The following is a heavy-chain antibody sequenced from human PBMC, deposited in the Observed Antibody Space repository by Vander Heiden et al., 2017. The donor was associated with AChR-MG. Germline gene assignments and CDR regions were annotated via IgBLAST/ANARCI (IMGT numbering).Heavy chain of an antibody. CDR3: ARGDGDYSGYYFDY. J-gene: IGHJ4*02. Sequence: QVQLVESGGGVVQPGRSLRLSCAASGFTFSSYGMHWVRQAPGKGLEWVAVIWYDGSNKYYADSVKGRFTISRDNSKNTLYLQMNSLRAEDTAVYYCARGDGDYSGYYFDYWGQGTLVTVSS. V-gene: IGHV3-33*01. CDR2: IWYDGSNK. CDR1: GFTFSSYG. D-gene: IGHD4-17*01.